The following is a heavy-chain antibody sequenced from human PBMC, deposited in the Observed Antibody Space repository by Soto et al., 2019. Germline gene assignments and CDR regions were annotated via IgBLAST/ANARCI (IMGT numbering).Heavy chain of an antibody. CDR2: ISVSGDKT. CDR1: GFSFTAYI. V-gene: IGHV3-23*01. Sequence: EVHLLESGGDLVQPGGYLRLSCAASGFSFTAYIISWFRQAPGQGLEWVSAISVSGDKTDYADSVKGRFTISRDEAKNTLYLELSSLRVDDTAIYYCAKGGWLDDCGQGTLVTVYS. CDR3: AKGGWLDD. J-gene: IGHJ4*02. D-gene: IGHD5-12*01.